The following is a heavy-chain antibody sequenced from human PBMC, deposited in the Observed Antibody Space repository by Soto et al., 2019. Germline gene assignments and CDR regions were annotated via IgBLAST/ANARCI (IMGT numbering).Heavy chain of an antibody. D-gene: IGHD3-22*01. CDR2: VYNDGSA. V-gene: IGHV4-4*02. CDR1: GVSISSGNW. J-gene: IGHJ4*02. CDR3: ARLVYDSRLNYLYFDH. Sequence: GTLSLTCDVSGVSISSGNWWSWVRQPPGKGLEWIAEVYNDGSANYHPSLESRATISVDRSKNQFSLRLSSVTAADTGKYYCARLVYDSRLNYLYFDHWGQGTLVTVSS.